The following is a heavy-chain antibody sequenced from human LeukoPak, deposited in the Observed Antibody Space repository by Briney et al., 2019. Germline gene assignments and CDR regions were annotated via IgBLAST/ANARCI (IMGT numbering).Heavy chain of an antibody. CDR2: IYPGDSRI. CDR1: GYIFPNYW. Sequence: GESLKISCEGSGYIFPNYWIGWVRQPPGKGLEWIGLIYPGDSRIRYSPSFQGQVTISADTSISTAYLQWRSLGASDTAMYYCARYADGAYYFDYWGQGTLVTVSS. CDR3: ARYADGAYYFDY. V-gene: IGHV5-51*01. D-gene: IGHD2-8*01. J-gene: IGHJ4*02.